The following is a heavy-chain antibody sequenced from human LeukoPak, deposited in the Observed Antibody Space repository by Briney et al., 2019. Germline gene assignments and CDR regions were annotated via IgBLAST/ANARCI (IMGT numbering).Heavy chain of an antibody. V-gene: IGHV4-34*01. CDR2: INYSGTT. CDR3: ARRGEWTAWNFDY. CDR1: GGAFSGYY. Sequence: PSETLSLTCAVNGGAFSGYYWSWIRQSPEQGLVWIGEINYSGTTISNPSLESRVSMSMDLTRKRFSLELTSVTAADTAVYYCARRGEWTAWNFDYWAQGSLVSVS. D-gene: IGHD3/OR15-3a*01. J-gene: IGHJ4*02.